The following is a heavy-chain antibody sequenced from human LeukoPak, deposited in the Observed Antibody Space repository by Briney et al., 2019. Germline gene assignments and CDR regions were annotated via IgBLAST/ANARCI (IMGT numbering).Heavy chain of an antibody. D-gene: IGHD6-6*01. J-gene: IGHJ4*02. CDR2: IGWNSAMI. Sequence: PGGSLRLSCAASGFTFDDYAMHWVRQGPGKGLEWVSGIGWNSAMIAYADSVKGRFTISRDNAKNSLYLQMNSLRAEDTAFYYCAKATYSTSPGYYFDYWGQGTLVTVSS. CDR1: GFTFDDYA. V-gene: IGHV3-9*01. CDR3: AKATYSTSPGYYFDY.